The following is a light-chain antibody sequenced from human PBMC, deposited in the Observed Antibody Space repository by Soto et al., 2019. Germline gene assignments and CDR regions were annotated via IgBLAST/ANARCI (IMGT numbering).Light chain of an antibody. CDR2: AAS. CDR1: QTGDSRY. Sequence: EIVLSRSPGSVSLSTGERAALSCRASQTGDSRYLAWYQQKRGQAPRLLIYAASSRATGVPDRFSGSGSGTDFTLTIRRLEPEDFAVYYCEYYGTSITFGGGTKVDIK. V-gene: IGKV3-20*01. J-gene: IGKJ4*01. CDR3: EYYGTSIT.